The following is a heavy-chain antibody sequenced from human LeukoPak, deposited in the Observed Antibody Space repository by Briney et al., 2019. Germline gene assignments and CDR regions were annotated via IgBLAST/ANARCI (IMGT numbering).Heavy chain of an antibody. CDR2: IKSKTDGGTT. Sequence: GGSLRLSCAASGFTFSNAWMSWVRQAPGKGLEWVGRIKSKTDGGTTDYAAPVKGRFTISRDDSKNTLYLQMNSLRAEDTAVYYCAKYDYVWGSYRQGNLYYFDYWGQGTLVTVSS. D-gene: IGHD3-16*02. J-gene: IGHJ4*02. V-gene: IGHV3-15*01. CDR1: GFTFSNAW. CDR3: AKYDYVWGSYRQGNLYYFDY.